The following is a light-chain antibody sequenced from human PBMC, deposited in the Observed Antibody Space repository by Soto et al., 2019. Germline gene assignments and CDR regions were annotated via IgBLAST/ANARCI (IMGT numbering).Light chain of an antibody. V-gene: IGKV1-5*03. CDR1: QTISSW. Sequence: DIQMTQSPSTLSGSVGARVTIPCRASQTISSWLAWYQQKPGKAPKLLIYKASTLKSGVPSRFSGSGSGTEFTPTISSLQPDDFATYYCQHYNSYSEAFGQGTKVDIK. J-gene: IGKJ1*01. CDR2: KAS. CDR3: QHYNSYSEA.